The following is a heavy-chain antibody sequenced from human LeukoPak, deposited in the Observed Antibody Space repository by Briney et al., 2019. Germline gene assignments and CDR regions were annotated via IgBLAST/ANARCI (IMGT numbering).Heavy chain of an antibody. V-gene: IGHV3-23*01. D-gene: IGHD2-8*01. J-gene: IGHJ6*03. Sequence: GGSLRLSCAASGFTFSSYAMSWVRQAPGKGLEGVSAISGCGGSTYYADSVKGRFTISRDNSKNTLYLQINSLRAEDTAVYYCPKSPHRYCTNGLCYYYYYMDVWGKGTTVTVSS. CDR2: ISGCGGST. CDR1: GFTFSSYA. CDR3: PKSPHRYCTNGLCYYYYYMDV.